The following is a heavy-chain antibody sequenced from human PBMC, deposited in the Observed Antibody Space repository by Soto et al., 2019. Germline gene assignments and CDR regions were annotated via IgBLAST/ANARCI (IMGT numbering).Heavy chain of an antibody. CDR3: ARTFKGP. J-gene: IGHJ5*02. Sequence: PSETLSLTCAVYGGSFSGYYWSWIRQPPGKGLEWIGEINHSGSTNYNPSLKSRVTISVDTSKNQFSLKLSSVTAADTAVYYCARTFKGPWGQGTLVTVSS. V-gene: IGHV4-34*01. CDR1: GGSFSGYY. CDR2: INHSGST.